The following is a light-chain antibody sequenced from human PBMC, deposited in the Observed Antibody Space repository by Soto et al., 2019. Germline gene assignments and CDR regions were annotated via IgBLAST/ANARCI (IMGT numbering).Light chain of an antibody. CDR3: QQYYSPWT. Sequence: DIVMTQSPDSLAVSLGERATINCKSSQSVLYSSNNKNYLAWYQQKPGQPPKLLIYWASTRESGVPDRFSGSGSGTDFTLNISSLQAEDVAVDYCQQYYSPWTFGQGTKVEIK. CDR2: WAS. J-gene: IGKJ1*01. V-gene: IGKV4-1*01. CDR1: QSVLYSSNNKNY.